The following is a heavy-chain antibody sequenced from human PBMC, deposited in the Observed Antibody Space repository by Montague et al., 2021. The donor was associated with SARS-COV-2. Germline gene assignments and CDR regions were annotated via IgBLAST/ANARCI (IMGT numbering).Heavy chain of an antibody. CDR3: ARVLGGYCSGGSCYRGWYFDL. D-gene: IGHD2-15*01. Sequence: TLSLTCTVSGGSISSGGYYWSWIRQHPGQGREWNGYIYYSGSTYHNPSLKSRVTISVDTSKNQFSLKLSSVTAADTAVYYCARVLGGYCSGGSCYRGWYFDLWGRGTLVTVSS. J-gene: IGHJ2*01. CDR2: IYYSGST. CDR1: GGSISSGGYY. V-gene: IGHV4-31*03.